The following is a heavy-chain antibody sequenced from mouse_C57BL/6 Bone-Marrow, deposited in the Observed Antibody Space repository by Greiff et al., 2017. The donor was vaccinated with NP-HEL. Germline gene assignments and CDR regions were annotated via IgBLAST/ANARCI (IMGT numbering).Heavy chain of an antibody. CDR2: IYPGSGST. CDR3: ANYGSSYVGYAMDY. J-gene: IGHJ4*01. V-gene: IGHV1-55*01. Sequence: QVQLQQPGAELVKPGASVKMSCKASGYTFTSYWITWVKQRPGQGLEWIGDIYPGSGSTNYTAKFKSQATLTVDTSSSTAYILLSSLTSEDSAVYYCANYGSSYVGYAMDYWGQGTSVTVSS. CDR1: GYTFTSYW. D-gene: IGHD1-1*01.